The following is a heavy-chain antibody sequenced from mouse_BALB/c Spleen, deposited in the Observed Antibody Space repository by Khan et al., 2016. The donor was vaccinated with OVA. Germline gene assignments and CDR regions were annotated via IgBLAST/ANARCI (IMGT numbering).Heavy chain of an antibody. CDR1: GYSFTGYN. CDR3: ARSTWYFDV. J-gene: IGHJ1*01. Sequence: QLQESGPELEKPGASVKISCKASGYSFTGYNMNWVKQSNGKSLEWIGNIDPYYGGISYNQKFKGKATLTVDKSSSTAYMQLKSLTSEDSAVYDCARSTWYFDVWGAGTTVTVSS. V-gene: IGHV1-39*01. CDR2: IDPYYGGI.